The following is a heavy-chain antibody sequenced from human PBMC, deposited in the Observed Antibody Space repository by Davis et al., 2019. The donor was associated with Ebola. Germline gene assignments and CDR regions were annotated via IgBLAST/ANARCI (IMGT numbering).Heavy chain of an antibody. Sequence: GGSLRLSCAASGFTFSSYWMHWVRQAPGKGLEWVSLISGDGGSTYYADSVKGRFTISRDNSKNSLYLQMNSLRTEDTALYYCAKDIVVVVAARPYYYYYGMDVWGQGTTVTVSS. D-gene: IGHD2-15*01. CDR2: ISGDGGST. CDR1: GFTFSSYW. CDR3: AKDIVVVVAARPYYYYYGMDV. J-gene: IGHJ6*02. V-gene: IGHV3-43*02.